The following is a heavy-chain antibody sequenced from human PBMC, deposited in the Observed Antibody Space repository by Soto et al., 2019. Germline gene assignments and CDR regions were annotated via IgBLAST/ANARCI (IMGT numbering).Heavy chain of an antibody. D-gene: IGHD2-8*01. CDR2: FDPEDGET. CDR1: GYTLTELS. Sequence: GASVKVSCKVSGYTLTELSMHWVRQAPGKGLEWMGSFDPEDGETIYAQKFQGRVTMTEDTSTDTAYMELSSLRSEDTAVYYCASLMVYARTKYFDYWGQGTLVTVSS. V-gene: IGHV1-24*01. CDR3: ASLMVYARTKYFDY. J-gene: IGHJ4*02.